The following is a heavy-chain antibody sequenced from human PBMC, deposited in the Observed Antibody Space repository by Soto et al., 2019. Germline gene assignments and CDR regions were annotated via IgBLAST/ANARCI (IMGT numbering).Heavy chain of an antibody. CDR3: ARESGYYPRSGYTHFEY. V-gene: IGHV1-69*13. CDR2: IIPIFGTA. D-gene: IGHD3-3*01. J-gene: IGHJ4*02. CDR1: GGTFSSYA. Sequence: ASVKVSCKASGGTFSSYAISWVRQAPGQGLEWMGGIIPIFGTANYAQKFQGRVTITADESTSTAYMELSSLRSEDTAVYYCARESGYYPRSGYTHFEYWGQGTLVTVSS.